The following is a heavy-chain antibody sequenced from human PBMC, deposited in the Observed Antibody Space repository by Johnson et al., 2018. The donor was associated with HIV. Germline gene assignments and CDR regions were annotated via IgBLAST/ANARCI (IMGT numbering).Heavy chain of an antibody. CDR2: ISYDGSKK. D-gene: IGHD3-3*01. Sequence: QVQLVESGGGVVQPGRSLRLSCAASGFTFSSYAMHWVRQAPGKGLEWVAVISYDGSKKYYADSVKGRLTISRDNSKNTLYLQKNSLRAEDTAVYYCARGSPYYNVWSGYVDAVDIWGQGTMVTVSS. CDR3: ARGSPYYNVWSGYVDAVDI. V-gene: IGHV3-30-3*01. CDR1: GFTFSSYA. J-gene: IGHJ3*02.